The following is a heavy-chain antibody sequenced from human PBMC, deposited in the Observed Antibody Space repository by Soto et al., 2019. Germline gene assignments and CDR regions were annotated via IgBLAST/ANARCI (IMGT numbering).Heavy chain of an antibody. CDR1: GGTFSSYT. Sequence: ASVKVSCKASGGTFSSYTISWVRQAPGQGLEWMGWINPNSGGTNYAQKFQGWVTMTRDTSISTAYMELSRLRSDDTAVYYCARDSRFSFPGMDVWGQGTTVTVSS. D-gene: IGHD2-15*01. CDR2: INPNSGGT. V-gene: IGHV1-2*04. CDR3: ARDSRFSFPGMDV. J-gene: IGHJ6*02.